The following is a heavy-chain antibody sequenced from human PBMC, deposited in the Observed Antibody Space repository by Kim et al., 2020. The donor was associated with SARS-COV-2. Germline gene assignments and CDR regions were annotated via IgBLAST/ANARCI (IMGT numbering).Heavy chain of an antibody. CDR2: IYSTRST. V-gene: IGHV4-4*02. CDR1: GGSISSCYW. J-gene: IGHJ6*01. CDR3: STDGAAPLYYAYGLDV. Sequence: SETLSLTCAVSGGSISSCYWCCFGRHPPKELLGWSYVIYSTRSTNYNPSLSSRITISVTTTNNQFSLMLNSVTAATTAVYYFSTDGAAPLYYAYGLDV. D-gene: IGHD6-6*01.